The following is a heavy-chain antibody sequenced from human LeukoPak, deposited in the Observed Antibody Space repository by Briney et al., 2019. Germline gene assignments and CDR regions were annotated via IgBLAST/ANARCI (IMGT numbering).Heavy chain of an antibody. CDR3: ASDISNKGFDY. J-gene: IGHJ4*02. V-gene: IGHV3-11*04. CDR2: ISNIGSTT. Sequence: PGGSLRLSCAASGLTLSNYYMNWIRQAPGKGLEWVSYISNIGSTTHHADSVKGRFTISRDNAKNSLYLQMNSLRAEDTAVYYCASDISNKGFDYWGQGTLVTVSS. D-gene: IGHD3-3*02. CDR1: GLTLSNYY.